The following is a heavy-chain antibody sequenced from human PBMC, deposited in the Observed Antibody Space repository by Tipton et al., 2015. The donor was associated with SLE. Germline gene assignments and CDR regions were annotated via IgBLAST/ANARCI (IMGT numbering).Heavy chain of an antibody. Sequence: SLRLSCAASGFTFSSYAMSWVRQAPGKGLEWVSAISGSGGSTYYADSVKGRFTISRDNSKNTLYLQMNSLRAEDTAVYYCARDRATVTGDYYYYYGMDVWDQGP. CDR1: GFTFSSYA. D-gene: IGHD4-17*01. CDR3: ARDRATVTGDYYYYYGMDV. V-gene: IGHV3-23*01. CDR2: ISGSGGST. J-gene: IGHJ6*02.